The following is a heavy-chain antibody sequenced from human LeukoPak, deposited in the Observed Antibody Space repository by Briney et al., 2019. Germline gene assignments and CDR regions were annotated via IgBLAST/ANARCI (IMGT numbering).Heavy chain of an antibody. V-gene: IGHV3-21*06. CDR3: ARDRDVPAIGMDV. CDR1: GFTFSSYT. Sequence: GGSLRLSCAASGFTFSSYTMNWVRQAPGKGLEWVSSISSSSSYMYYADSVKGRFTISRDNAKNSLYLQMNSLRAEDTAVFYCARDRDVPAIGMDVWGQGTTVTVSS. J-gene: IGHJ6*02. CDR2: ISSSSSYM.